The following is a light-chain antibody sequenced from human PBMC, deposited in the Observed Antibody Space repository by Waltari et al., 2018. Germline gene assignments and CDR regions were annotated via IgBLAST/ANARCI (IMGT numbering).Light chain of an antibody. J-gene: IGLJ1*01. Sequence: QSVLTQPPSVSGAPGQRVSISCTGTSSNIGAGYGVYWYQQLPGTAPKIIMYRAGIRPSGVPDRFAGSKSGTSASLAITGLQAEDEADYFCQCYDSALSGSYVFGPGTRVTVL. CDR2: RAG. V-gene: IGLV1-40*01. CDR1: SSNIGAGYG. CDR3: QCYDSALSGSYV.